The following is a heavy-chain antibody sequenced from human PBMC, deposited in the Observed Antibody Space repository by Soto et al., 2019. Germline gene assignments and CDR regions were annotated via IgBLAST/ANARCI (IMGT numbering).Heavy chain of an antibody. V-gene: IGHV3-23*01. CDR2: LSGSGVST. CDR3: ARERLTGYRYFDL. Sequence: EVQLLESGGGLVQPGGSLRLSCAASGFTFSRYAMNWVRQAPGKGLEWVSALSGSGVSTYYADSVKGRFTMSRDKSKNPLYLQMNSLRAEDTAVYYRARERLTGYRYFDLWGRGTLVTVSS. D-gene: IGHD6-25*01. J-gene: IGHJ2*01. CDR1: GFTFSRYA.